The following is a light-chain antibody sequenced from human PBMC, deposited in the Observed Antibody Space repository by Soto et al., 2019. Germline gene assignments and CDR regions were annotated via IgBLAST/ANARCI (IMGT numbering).Light chain of an antibody. CDR1: QSVSSN. V-gene: IGKV3-15*01. CDR3: QQYTNWSFT. CDR2: GAS. Sequence: EIVMTQSPATLSVSPGERATLSCRASQSVSSNLAWYQQKPGQAPRLLIYGASTRVTGIPARFSGSGSGTELTPAICRLQSEDFAVYYCQQYTNWSFTFGQGTKLGIK. J-gene: IGKJ2*01.